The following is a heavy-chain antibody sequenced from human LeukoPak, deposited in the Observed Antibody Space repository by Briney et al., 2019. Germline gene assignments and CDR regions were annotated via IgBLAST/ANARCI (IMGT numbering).Heavy chain of an antibody. Sequence: GGSLRLSCAASGFTFSSYSMNWVRQAPGKGLEWVSSISSSSNYIYYADSMKGRFTISRDNAKNSLYLQMNSLRAEDTAVYYCARGQFTIVGAFGYWGQGTLVTVSS. D-gene: IGHD1-26*01. V-gene: IGHV3-21*01. CDR1: GFTFSSYS. CDR3: ARGQFTIVGAFGY. J-gene: IGHJ4*02. CDR2: ISSSSNYI.